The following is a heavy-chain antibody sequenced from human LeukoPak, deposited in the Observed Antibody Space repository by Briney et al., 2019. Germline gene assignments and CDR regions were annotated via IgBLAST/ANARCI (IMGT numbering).Heavy chain of an antibody. Sequence: GGSLRLSCAASGFTFSSYWMSWVRQAPGKGLEWVANIKQDGSEKYYVDSVKGRFTISRDNAKNSLYLKMNSLRAEDTAVYYCARDRDGDYDPNHFQHWGQGTLVTVSS. CDR2: IKQDGSEK. V-gene: IGHV3-7*04. CDR3: ARDRDGDYDPNHFQH. D-gene: IGHD4-17*01. J-gene: IGHJ1*01. CDR1: GFTFSSYW.